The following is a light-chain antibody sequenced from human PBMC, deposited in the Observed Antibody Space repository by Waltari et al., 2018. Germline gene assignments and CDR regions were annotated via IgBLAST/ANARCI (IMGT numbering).Light chain of an antibody. CDR2: SAS. V-gene: IGKV1-9*01. Sequence: IQLTQSPSSLSASVGDRVTITCGASQGISNYLAWYQQKPGKVPKLLIHSASTLQSGVPSRCSGSGSGTDFTLTISSLQPEDFATYYCQQLHSPGYTFGQGTKLEIK. CDR3: QQLHSPGYT. J-gene: IGKJ2*01. CDR1: QGISNY.